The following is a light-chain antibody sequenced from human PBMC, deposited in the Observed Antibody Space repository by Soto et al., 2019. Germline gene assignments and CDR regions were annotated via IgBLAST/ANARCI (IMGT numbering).Light chain of an antibody. Sequence: AMRMTQSPSSISASTGDRVTITCRASQGISSFLAWYQQKPGKAPKLLIYAAATLQRGAPSRFSASGSGTAFTLTIGRVQSEDFATYFCQQDLSYPYTFGQGNKLEI. CDR3: QQDLSYPYT. J-gene: IGKJ2*01. CDR1: QGISSF. V-gene: IGKV1-8*01. CDR2: AAA.